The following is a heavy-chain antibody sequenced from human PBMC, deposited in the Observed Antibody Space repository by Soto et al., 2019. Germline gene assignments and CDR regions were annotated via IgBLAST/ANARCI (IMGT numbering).Heavy chain of an antibody. CDR2: IRSKAYGGTT. D-gene: IGHD3-10*01. CDR1: GVTFGDYA. J-gene: IGHJ4*02. V-gene: IGHV3-49*03. CDR3: TRVPRSWFGELFPDY. Sequence: GGSLRLSCTAAGVTFGDYAMSWFRQAPGKGLEWVGFIRSKAYGGTTEYAASVKGRFTISRDDSKSIAYLQMNSLKTEDTAVYYCTRVPRSWFGELFPDYWGQGTLVTVSS.